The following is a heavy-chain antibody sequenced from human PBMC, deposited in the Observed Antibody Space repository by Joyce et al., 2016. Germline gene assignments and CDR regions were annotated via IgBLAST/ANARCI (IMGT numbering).Heavy chain of an antibody. Sequence: QVQLQESGPGRVKPSETLSLTCTVSGELITSFYWTWIRHSPGKGLEWIGRIYHSAGSDYRPSLKSRVTLSIDTSRNQFSLSLKSVTAADTAVYFCARDRSAGGFDRWGQGILVTVSS. CDR3: ARDRSAGGFDR. CDR1: GELITSFY. V-gene: IGHV4-59*01. D-gene: IGHD3-3*01. J-gene: IGHJ4*02. CDR2: IYHSAGS.